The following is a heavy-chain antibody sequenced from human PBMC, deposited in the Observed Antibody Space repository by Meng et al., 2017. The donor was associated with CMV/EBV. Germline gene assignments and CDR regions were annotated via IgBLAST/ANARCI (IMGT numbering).Heavy chain of an antibody. CDR2: INPNSGGT. D-gene: IGHD2-2*01. CDR3: ARDSHCSSTSCPLDY. V-gene: IGHV1-2*02. J-gene: IGHJ4*02. CDR1: GYTFTGYY. Sequence: ASVTVSCKASGYTFTGYYMHWVRQAPGQGLEWMGWINPNSGGTNYAQKFQGRVTMTRDTSISTAYMELSRLRSDDTAVYYCARDSHCSSTSCPLDYWGQGTLVTVSS.